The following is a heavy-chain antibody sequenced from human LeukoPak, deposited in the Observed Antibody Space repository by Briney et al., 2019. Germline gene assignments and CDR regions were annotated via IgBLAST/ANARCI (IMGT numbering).Heavy chain of an antibody. D-gene: IGHD6-13*01. V-gene: IGHV4-59*01. CDR1: GGSLSSYY. CDR3: ARDVRIAAASHGMDV. CDR2: IYYSGST. J-gene: IGHJ6*02. Sequence: SETLSLTCTVSGGSLSSYYWSWIRQPPGKGLEWIGYIYYSGSTNYNPSLKSRVTISVDTSKNQFSLKLSSVTAADTAVYCCARDVRIAAASHGMDVWGQGTTVTVSS.